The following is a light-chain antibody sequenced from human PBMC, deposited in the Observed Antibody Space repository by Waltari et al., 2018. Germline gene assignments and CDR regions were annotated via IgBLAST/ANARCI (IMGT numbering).Light chain of an antibody. CDR3: QKYDRLPAT. J-gene: IGKJ1*01. Sequence: EIVLTQSPGTLSLSPGERGTLSCRASQSVSSVLAWYQQKPGQAPRLLIYGASTRATDIPDRFSGSGSVTDFSRTISRLEPEDFAVYYCQKYDRLPATFGQGTKVEIK. CDR2: GAS. V-gene: IGKV3-20*01. CDR1: QSVSSV.